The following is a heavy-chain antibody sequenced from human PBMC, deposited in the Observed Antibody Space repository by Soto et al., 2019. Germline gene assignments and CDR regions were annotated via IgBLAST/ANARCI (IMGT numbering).Heavy chain of an antibody. J-gene: IGHJ3*02. CDR1: GYTFTSYG. CDR2: ISAYNGNT. CDR3: AREGRGSSWDNDAFDI. D-gene: IGHD6-13*01. V-gene: IGHV1-18*01. Sequence: ASVKVSCKASGYTFTSYGISWVRQAPGQGLEWMGCISAYNGNTNYAQKLQGRVTMTTDTFTSTAYMELRSLRSDDTALYYFAREGRGSSWDNDAFDIWGQGTMVTVSS.